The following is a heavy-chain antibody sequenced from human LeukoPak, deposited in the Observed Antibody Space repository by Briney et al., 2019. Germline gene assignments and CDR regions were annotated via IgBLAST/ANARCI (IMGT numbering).Heavy chain of an antibody. J-gene: IGHJ5*02. V-gene: IGHV3-23*01. D-gene: IGHD2-2*01. CDR2: ISGNGGST. CDR3: AKTFGSTLTNIVVVPAAMNWFDP. Sequence: GGPLILCCGASGFIFSSYAMSWGRQARGRGVELVSAISGNGGSTYCADSVKGRFTISRDNSKNPLYLQMNSLRAEDTAVYYCAKTFGSTLTNIVVVPAAMNWFDPWGKGTLVTVSS. CDR1: GFIFSSYA.